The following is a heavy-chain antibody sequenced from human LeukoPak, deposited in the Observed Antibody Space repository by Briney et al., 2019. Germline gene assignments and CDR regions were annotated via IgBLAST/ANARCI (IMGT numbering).Heavy chain of an antibody. D-gene: IGHD3-16*02. CDR2: ISSSSSYI. CDR1: GFAFSSYS. J-gene: IGHJ4*02. CDR3: ARGGYDYIWGSYRDPPYYFDY. Sequence: GGSLRLSCAASGFAFSSYSMNWVRQAPGKGLEWVSSISSSSSYIYYADSVKGRFTISRDNAKNSLYLQMNSLRAEDTAVYYCARGGYDYIWGSYRDPPYYFDYWGQGTLVTVSS. V-gene: IGHV3-21*01.